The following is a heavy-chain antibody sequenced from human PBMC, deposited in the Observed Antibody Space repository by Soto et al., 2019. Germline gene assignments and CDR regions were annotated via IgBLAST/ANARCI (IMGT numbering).Heavy chain of an antibody. J-gene: IGHJ4*02. Sequence: VPLVESGGGVVQPGRSLRLSCAASGSTFSNYGMHWVRQAPGKGPEWVAVIWYDGSNKYYGESVKGRFSISRDNSKNTLYLDINSLRTEATAVYYCARDGGSHGPSYFDSWGQGSLVIVSS. D-gene: IGHD3-16*01. CDR3: ARDGGSHGPSYFDS. V-gene: IGHV3-33*01. CDR1: GSTFSNYG. CDR2: IWYDGSNK.